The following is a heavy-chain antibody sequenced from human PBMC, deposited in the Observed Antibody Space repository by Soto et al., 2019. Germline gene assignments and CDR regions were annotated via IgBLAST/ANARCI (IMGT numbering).Heavy chain of an antibody. CDR3: AGGPADYYDSSVGPIDDYYYYYGMDV. D-gene: IGHD3-22*01. CDR1: GGSISSGGYY. CDR2: IYYSGST. V-gene: IGHV4-31*03. Sequence: TLSLTCTVSGGSISSGGYYWSWIRQHPGKGLEWIGYIYYSGSTYYNPSLKSRVTISVDTSKNQFSLKLSSVTAADTAVYYCAGGPADYYDSSVGPIDDYYYYYGMDVWGQGTTVTVSS. J-gene: IGHJ6*02.